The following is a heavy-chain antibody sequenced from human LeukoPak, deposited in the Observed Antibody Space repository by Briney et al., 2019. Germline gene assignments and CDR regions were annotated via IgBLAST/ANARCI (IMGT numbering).Heavy chain of an antibody. J-gene: IGHJ4*02. CDR2: ISSSSSTI. CDR3: ATPGPYSGSYYGY. V-gene: IGHV3-48*01. Sequence: GGSLRLSCAASGFTFSSYSMNWVRQAPGKGLEWVSYISSSSSTIYYADSVKGRFTISRDNAKNSLYLQMNSLRAEDTAVYYCATPGPYSGSYYGYWGQGTLVTVSS. D-gene: IGHD1-26*01. CDR1: GFTFSSYS.